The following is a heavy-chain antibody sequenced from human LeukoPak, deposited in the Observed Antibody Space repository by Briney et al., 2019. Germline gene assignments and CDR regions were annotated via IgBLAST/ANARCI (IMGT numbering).Heavy chain of an antibody. V-gene: IGHV4-30-2*01. J-gene: IGHJ4*02. CDR2: IYHSGST. CDR3: ARYLMVGSGFDY. D-gene: IGHD1-26*01. Sequence: SETLSLTCAVSGGSISSGGYSWSWIRQPPGKGLEWIGYIYHSGSTYYNPSLKSRVTISVDTSKNQFSLKLSSVTAADTAVYYCARYLMVGSGFDYWGQGTLVTVSS. CDR1: GGSISSGGYS.